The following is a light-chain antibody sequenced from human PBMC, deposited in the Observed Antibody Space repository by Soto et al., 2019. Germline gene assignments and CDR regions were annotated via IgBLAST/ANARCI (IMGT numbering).Light chain of an antibody. CDR1: SSTVGGFNV. J-gene: IGLJ1*01. CDR2: EGI. Sequence: QSALTQPASVSGSPGQSITISCTGTSSTVGGFNVVSWYQQHPGKAPKVIIYEGIKRPSGVSNRFSGSNSGSTASLTISGLQAEEEADYYCSSYVGATTYVSGTGTKVTVL. CDR3: SSYVGATTYV. V-gene: IGLV2-23*01.